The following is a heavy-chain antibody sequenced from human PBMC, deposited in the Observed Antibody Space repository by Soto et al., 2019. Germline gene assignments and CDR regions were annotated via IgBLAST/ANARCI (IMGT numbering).Heavy chain of an antibody. D-gene: IGHD6-13*01. Sequence: GSLRLSCAASGFTFSDYYMSWIRQAPGKGLEWVSYISSSSSYTNYADSVKGRFTISRDNAKNSLYLQMNSLGAEDTAVYYCARVVSVVAAAKFDPWGQGTLVTVSS. CDR3: ARVVSVVAAAKFDP. J-gene: IGHJ5*02. V-gene: IGHV3-11*06. CDR2: ISSSSSYT. CDR1: GFTFSDYY.